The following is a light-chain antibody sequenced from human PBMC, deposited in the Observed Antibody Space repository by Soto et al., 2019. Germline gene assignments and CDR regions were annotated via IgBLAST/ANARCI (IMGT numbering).Light chain of an antibody. Sequence: QSVRTQPPSASRTPGQRGTISGSGSSSNIGSNSVYWYQQLPGTAPKLLIYSNQQRPSGVPDRFSGAQSGTSASLAISGLRSEDEANYYGAAWDDSARGVVFGGGTKVTVL. J-gene: IGLJ2*01. V-gene: IGLV1-47*02. CDR3: AAWDDSARGVV. CDR2: SNQ. CDR1: SSNIGSNS.